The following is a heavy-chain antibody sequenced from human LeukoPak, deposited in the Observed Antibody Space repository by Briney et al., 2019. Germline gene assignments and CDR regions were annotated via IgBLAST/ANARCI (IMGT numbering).Heavy chain of an antibody. CDR3: ARDETPYY. CDR1: GFTFRSYG. V-gene: IGHV3-30*02. J-gene: IGHJ4*02. Sequence: PGGSLRLSCAASGFTFRSYGMHWVRQAPGKGLEWVAFIRYDGSNIYYADSVKGRFTISRDTSKNTLYLQMNSLRAEDTAVYYCARDETPYYWGQGTLVTVSS. CDR2: IRYDGSNI. D-gene: IGHD4-23*01.